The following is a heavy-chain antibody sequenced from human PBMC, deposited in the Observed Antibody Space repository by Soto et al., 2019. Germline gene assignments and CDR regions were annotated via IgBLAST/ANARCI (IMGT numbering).Heavy chain of an antibody. D-gene: IGHD2-15*01. CDR1: GYTFTSYD. CDR3: ASSRIYCSGGSCYSRNWFDP. CDR2: MNPNSGNT. Sequence: ASVKVSCEASGYTFTSYDINWVRQATGQGLEWMGWMNPNSGNTGYAQKFQGKVTMTRNTSISTAYMELSSLRSEDTAVYYCASSRIYCSGGSCYSRNWFDPWGQGTLVTVSS. J-gene: IGHJ5*02. V-gene: IGHV1-8*01.